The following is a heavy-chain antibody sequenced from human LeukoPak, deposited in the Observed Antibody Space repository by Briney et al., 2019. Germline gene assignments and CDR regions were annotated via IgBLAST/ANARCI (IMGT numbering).Heavy chain of an antibody. V-gene: IGHV5-51*01. J-gene: IGHJ3*01. CDR1: GYIFTSYW. Sequence: GESLKISCKGSGYIFTSYWIGWVRQMPGKGLEWMGIIYPGDSETRYSPSFQGQVTISADKSISTAYLQWSSLKASDTAMYYCARKISQGIGIDIEAFDVWGQGTMVTVSS. CDR2: IYPGDSET. D-gene: IGHD2/OR15-2a*01. CDR3: ARKISQGIGIDIEAFDV.